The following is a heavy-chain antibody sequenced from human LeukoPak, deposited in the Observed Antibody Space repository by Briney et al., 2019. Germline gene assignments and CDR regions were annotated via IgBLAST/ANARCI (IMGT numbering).Heavy chain of an antibody. V-gene: IGHV1-46*01. CDR3: AREGGGMSSVTWGWFDP. J-gene: IGHJ5*02. Sequence: VASVKVSCKASGYTFTTYYIHWVRQAPGQGLEWMGIINPSDGRSNYAQKFQGRVTMSRDTSTSTAYMELSSRRSEDTAVYYCAREGGGMSSVTWGWFDPWGQGTLVTVSS. CDR1: GYTFTTYY. CDR2: INPSDGRS. D-gene: IGHD4-17*01.